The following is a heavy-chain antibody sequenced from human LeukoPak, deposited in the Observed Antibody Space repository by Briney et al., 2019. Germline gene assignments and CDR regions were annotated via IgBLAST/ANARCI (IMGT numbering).Heavy chain of an antibody. V-gene: IGHV4-34*01. J-gene: IGHJ4*02. D-gene: IGHD5-18*01. CDR3: ARAYRAHQTFYSYHCFDY. CDR2: INHSGST. CDR1: GXSFSGYY. Sequence: KPSETLSLTCAVYGXSFSGYYWSWIRQPPGKGLEWIGEINHSGSTNYNPSLKSRVTISGDTSKNQFSLKLNSVTAADTAVYYCARAYRAHQTFYSYHCFDYWGQGTLVTVSS.